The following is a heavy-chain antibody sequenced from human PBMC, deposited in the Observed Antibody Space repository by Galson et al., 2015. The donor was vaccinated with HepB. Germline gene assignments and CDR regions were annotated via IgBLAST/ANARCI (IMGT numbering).Heavy chain of an antibody. CDR1: GESFSGYY. D-gene: IGHD3-3*01. Sequence: LSLTCAVYGESFSGYYWSWIRQPPGKGLEWIAEINHSGSTNYNPSLKSRVTISVDTSKNQFSLKLSSVTAADTAVYYCARAVYYDFWNGFGPWGQGTLVTVSS. J-gene: IGHJ5*02. V-gene: IGHV4-34*01. CDR3: ARAVYYDFWNGFGP. CDR2: INHSGST.